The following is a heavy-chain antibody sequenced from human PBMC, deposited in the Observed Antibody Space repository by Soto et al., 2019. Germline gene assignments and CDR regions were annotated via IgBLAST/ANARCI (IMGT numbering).Heavy chain of an antibody. J-gene: IGHJ6*02. CDR1: GFTFSSYA. CDR3: AKAPSGTMVRGVIITFAYYGMDV. Sequence: PGGSLRLSCAASGFTFSSYAMSWVRQAPGKGLEWVSAISGSGGSTYYADSVKGRFTISRGNSKNTLYLQMNSLRAEDTAVYYCAKAPSGTMVRGVIITFAYYGMDVWGQGTTVTVSS. V-gene: IGHV3-23*01. D-gene: IGHD3-10*01. CDR2: ISGSGGST.